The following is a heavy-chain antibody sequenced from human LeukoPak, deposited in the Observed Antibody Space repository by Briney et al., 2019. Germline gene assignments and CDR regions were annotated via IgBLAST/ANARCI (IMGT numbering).Heavy chain of an antibody. CDR2: IKTDGSEK. CDR1: GFMFRSHW. J-gene: IGHJ6*02. Sequence: GGSLRLSCAASGFMFRSHWMTWVRQAPGQGLEWVANIKTDGSEKFYMDSLKGRFSISRDDAKSTMYLQMNSLRADDTAVYYCVRFRRDYYYGLDVWGQGTTVTVSS. CDR3: VRFRRDYYYGLDV. V-gene: IGHV3-7*01.